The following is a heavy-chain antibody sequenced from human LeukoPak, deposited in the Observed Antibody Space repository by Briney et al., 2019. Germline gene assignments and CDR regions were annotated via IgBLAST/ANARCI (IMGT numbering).Heavy chain of an antibody. Sequence: GGSLRLSCAASGFSFTTHDMTWVRQAPGKGLEWVSSISYGGGSIHYSDSVKGRFTISRDNSKNTLYLQMNSLRAEDTAVYYCAKELYYDSSGYSDYWGQGTLVTVSS. CDR3: AKELYYDSSGYSDY. CDR2: ISYGGGSI. CDR1: GFSFTTHD. J-gene: IGHJ4*02. V-gene: IGHV3-23*01. D-gene: IGHD3-22*01.